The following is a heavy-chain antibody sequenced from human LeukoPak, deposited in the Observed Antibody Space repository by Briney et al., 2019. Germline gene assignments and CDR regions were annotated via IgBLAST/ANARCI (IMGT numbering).Heavy chain of an antibody. CDR2: INPNSGGT. D-gene: IGHD6-13*01. CDR3: ARDVDSAAAGPGGMAV. Sequence: ASVKVSCKASGYTFTGYYIHWVRQAPGQGLEWMGWINPNSGGTNYAQKFQGRVTMTRDTSISTAYMELSRLRSDDTAVYYCARDVDSAAAGPGGMAVWGQGTTVTVSS. J-gene: IGHJ6*02. V-gene: IGHV1-2*02. CDR1: GYTFTGYY.